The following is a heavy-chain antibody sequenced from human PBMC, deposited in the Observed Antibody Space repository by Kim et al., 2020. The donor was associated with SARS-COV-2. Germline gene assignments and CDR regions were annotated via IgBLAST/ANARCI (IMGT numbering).Heavy chain of an antibody. Sequence: GGSLRLSCAASGFTFSTYAIHWVRQAPGKGLEWVAFISYDGSNTNYADSVKGRFTISRDNSKNTLYLQMNSLRAEDTALYYCARDQWSRLQGVTYYY. D-gene: IGHD3-10*01. V-gene: IGHV3-30-3*01. CDR3: ARDQWSRLQGVTYYY. CDR1: GFTFSTYA. J-gene: IGHJ6*01. CDR2: ISYDGSNT.